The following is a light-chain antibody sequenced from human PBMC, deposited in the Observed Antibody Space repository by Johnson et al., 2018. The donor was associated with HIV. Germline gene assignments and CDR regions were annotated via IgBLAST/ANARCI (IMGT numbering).Light chain of an antibody. CDR1: SSNIGNNY. V-gene: IGLV1-51*01. CDR2: DNN. CDR3: GTWDSSLGAYV. J-gene: IGLJ1*01. Sequence: QSVLTQPPSVSAAPGQKVTISCSGSSSNIGNNYVSWYQQLPGTAPKLLIYDNNKRPSGIPDRFSGSKSGTSATLGITGLQPGEEADYYCGTWDSSLGAYVFGTGTKVTVL.